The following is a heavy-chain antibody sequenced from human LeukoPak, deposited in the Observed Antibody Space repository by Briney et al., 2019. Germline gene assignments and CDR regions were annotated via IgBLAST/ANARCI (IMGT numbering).Heavy chain of an antibody. Sequence: PSETLSPTCSVAGGSISSYCSGCVRQPPGKGLEWIGYIYYSGTTNYNPSLKSRVTISVDTSKNQCSLKLSSVTAAGSAVYYCARVRTAIGSFEHCGQGTMVTVSS. V-gene: IGHV4-59*12. CDR1: GGSISSYC. CDR2: IYYSGTT. D-gene: IGHD5-18*01. CDR3: ARVRTAIGSFEH. J-gene: IGHJ3*01.